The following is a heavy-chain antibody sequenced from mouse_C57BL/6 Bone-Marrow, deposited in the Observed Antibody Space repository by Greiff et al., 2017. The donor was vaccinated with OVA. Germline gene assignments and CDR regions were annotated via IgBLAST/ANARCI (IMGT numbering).Heavy chain of an antibody. V-gene: IGHV5-12*01. J-gene: IGHJ4*01. CDR1: GFTFSDYY. CDR2: ISNGGGST. CDR3: ASHPITTVGGDYAMDY. Sequence: EVKLVESGGGLVQPGGSLKLSCAASGFTFSDYYMYWVRQTPEKRLEWVAYISNGGGSTYYTDNVKGRFTISRDNAKNTLYLQMCRLKSEDTAMYSCASHPITTVGGDYAMDYWGQGTSVTVSS. D-gene: IGHD1-1*01.